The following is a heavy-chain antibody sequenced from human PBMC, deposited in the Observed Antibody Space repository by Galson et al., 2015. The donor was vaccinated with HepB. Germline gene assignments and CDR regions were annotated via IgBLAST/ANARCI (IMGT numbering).Heavy chain of an antibody. V-gene: IGHV1-46*04. CDR1: GGTFSSYA. Sequence: SVKVSCKASGGTFSSYAISWVRQAPGQGLEWMGIINPSGGSTSYAQKLQGRVTMTRDTSTSTVYMELSSLRSEDTAVYYCARTLAVAGPFDYWGQGTLVTVSS. D-gene: IGHD6-19*01. CDR3: ARTLAVAGPFDY. CDR2: INPSGGST. J-gene: IGHJ4*02.